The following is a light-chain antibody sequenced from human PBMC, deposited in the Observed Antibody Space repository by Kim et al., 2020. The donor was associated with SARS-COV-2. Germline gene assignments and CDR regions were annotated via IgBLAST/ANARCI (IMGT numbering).Light chain of an antibody. CDR2: AAS. V-gene: IGKV1-39*01. Sequence: SVGDRVTITCRASQRINSYLNWYQQKPGKAPNLLIYAASNLQTGVPSRFSGRGSGTDFTLTISSLQAEDSATYYCQQSYSSPQMFTFGQGTKVEI. J-gene: IGKJ2*01. CDR1: QRINSY. CDR3: QQSYSSPQMFT.